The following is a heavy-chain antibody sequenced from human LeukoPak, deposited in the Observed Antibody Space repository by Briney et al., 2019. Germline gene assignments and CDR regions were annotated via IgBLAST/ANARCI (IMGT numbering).Heavy chain of an antibody. Sequence: PGGSLRLSCAASGFTFSSYGMHWVRQAPGKGLEWVAFIRYDGSNKYYADSVKGRFTISRDNSKNTLYLQMNSLRAEDTAVYYCARDLGHYDSSGIRDYYFDYWGQGTLVTVSS. D-gene: IGHD3-22*01. V-gene: IGHV3-30*02. CDR3: ARDLGHYDSSGIRDYYFDY. CDR1: GFTFSSYG. J-gene: IGHJ4*02. CDR2: IRYDGSNK.